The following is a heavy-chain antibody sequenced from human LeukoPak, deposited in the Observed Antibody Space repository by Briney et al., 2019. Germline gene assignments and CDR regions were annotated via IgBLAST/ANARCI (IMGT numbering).Heavy chain of an antibody. V-gene: IGHV3-30-3*01. Sequence: PGRSLRLSCAASGFTFSSYAMHWVRQAPGKGLEWVAVISYDGSNKYYADSVKGRFTISRDNSKNTLYLQMNSLRAEDTAVYCCASFRSLRSYYYGSGSYSDYWGQGTLVTVSS. D-gene: IGHD3-10*01. CDR2: ISYDGSNK. J-gene: IGHJ4*02. CDR3: ASFRSLRSYYYGSGSYSDY. CDR1: GFTFSSYA.